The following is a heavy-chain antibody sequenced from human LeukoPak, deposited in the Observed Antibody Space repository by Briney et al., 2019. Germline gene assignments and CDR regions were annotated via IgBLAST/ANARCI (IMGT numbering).Heavy chain of an antibody. Sequence: SETLSLTCAVYGGSFSGYYWSWIRQPPGKGLEWIGEINHSGSTNYNPSLKSRVTISVDTSKNQFSLKLSSVTAADTAVYYCVRHTTSGWYQVVYWGQGTLVTVSS. CDR3: VRHTTSGWYQVVY. J-gene: IGHJ4*02. CDR1: GGSFSGYY. V-gene: IGHV4-34*01. CDR2: INHSGST. D-gene: IGHD6-19*01.